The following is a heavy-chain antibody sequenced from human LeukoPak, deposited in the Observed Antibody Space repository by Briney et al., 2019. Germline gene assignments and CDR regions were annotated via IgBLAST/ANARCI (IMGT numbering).Heavy chain of an antibody. V-gene: IGHV1-69*13. Sequence: SVKVSCKASGGTFSSYAISWVRQAPRQGLKWIGGIIPIFGTANYAQKFQGRVTITADESTSTAYMELSSLRSEDTAVYYCARADGSGPPHYYYYYMDVWGKGTTVTVSS. CDR3: ARADGSGPPHYYYYYMDV. J-gene: IGHJ6*03. D-gene: IGHD6-19*01. CDR2: IIPIFGTA. CDR1: GGTFSSYA.